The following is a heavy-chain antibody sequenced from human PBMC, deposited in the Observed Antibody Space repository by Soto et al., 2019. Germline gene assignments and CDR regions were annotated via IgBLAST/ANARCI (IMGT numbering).Heavy chain of an antibody. D-gene: IGHD5-18*01. CDR2: ISAYNGNT. J-gene: IGHJ4*02. CDR1: GYTFTSYG. Sequence: GASVKVSCKASGYTFTSYGISWVRQAPGQRLEWMGWISAYNGNTNYAQKLQGRVTMTTDTSTSTAYMELRSLRSDDTAVYYCARVGGGGYSYGYIEYWGQGTLVTVSS. CDR3: ARVGGGGYSYGYIEY. V-gene: IGHV1-18*01.